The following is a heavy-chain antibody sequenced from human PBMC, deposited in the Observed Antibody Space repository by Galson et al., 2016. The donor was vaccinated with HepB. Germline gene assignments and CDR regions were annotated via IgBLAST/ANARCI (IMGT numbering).Heavy chain of an antibody. CDR3: AREGWGGFDY. V-gene: IGHV3-7*01. Sequence: SLRLSCAASGFSFTNHWMSWLRQAPGKGLEWVANIKQDGSDKGYVDSVKGRFTISRDNAQKSLFLQMDSLRVEDTAVFYCAREGWGGFDYWGQGILVTVSS. J-gene: IGHJ4*02. CDR1: GFSFTNHW. CDR2: IKQDGSDK. D-gene: IGHD3-16*01.